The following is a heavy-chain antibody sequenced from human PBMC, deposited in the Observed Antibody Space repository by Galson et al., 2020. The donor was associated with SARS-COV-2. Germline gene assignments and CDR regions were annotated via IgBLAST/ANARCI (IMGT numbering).Heavy chain of an antibody. CDR2: ISYSGSA. V-gene: IGHV4-59*01. CDR3: ARDPAPLYGDNYYYGMDV. Sequence: LETLSFTCNVSDGPMRSYYWSWIRQPPGKGLEWIGYISYSGSANYNPSLRSRVTISVDLSKNQFSLKVTSVTAADTAVYYCARDPAPLYGDNYYYGMDVWGRGTTVTVSS. CDR1: DGPMRSYY. D-gene: IGHD4-17*01. J-gene: IGHJ6*02.